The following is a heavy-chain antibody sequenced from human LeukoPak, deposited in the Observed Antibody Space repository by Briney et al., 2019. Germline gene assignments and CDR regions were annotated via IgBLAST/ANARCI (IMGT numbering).Heavy chain of an antibody. D-gene: IGHD3-3*01. CDR1: GFTFSSYA. V-gene: IGHV3-30-3*01. Sequence: GGSLRLSCAASGFTFSSYAMHWVRQAPGKGLEWVAVISYDGSNKYYADSVKGRFTISRDNSKNTLYLQMNSLRSEDTAVYYCARGGEYDFWSGPSHDAFDIWGQGTMVTVSS. J-gene: IGHJ3*02. CDR3: ARGGEYDFWSGPSHDAFDI. CDR2: ISYDGSNK.